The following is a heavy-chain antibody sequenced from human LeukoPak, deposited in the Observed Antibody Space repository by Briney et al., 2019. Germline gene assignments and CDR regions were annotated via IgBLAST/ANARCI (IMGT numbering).Heavy chain of an antibody. J-gene: IGHJ4*02. CDR3: ARSRGGSYYFDS. CDR2: ISGSGGNT. V-gene: IGHV3-23*01. D-gene: IGHD6-13*01. Sequence: PGGSLRLSCAVSGFTFSNFALSWVRQSPGKGLEWVSTISGSGGNTNYADSVKGRFTISRDNSKNALYLQMNSLRAEDTAVYYCARSRGGSYYFDSWGQGTLVTVSS. CDR1: GFTFSNFA.